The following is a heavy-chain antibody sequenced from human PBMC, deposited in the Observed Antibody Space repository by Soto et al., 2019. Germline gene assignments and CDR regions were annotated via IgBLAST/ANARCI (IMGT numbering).Heavy chain of an antibody. CDR3: AKDPSIVGATTAIDY. D-gene: IGHD1-26*01. J-gene: IGHJ4*02. CDR1: GFAFSSYG. V-gene: IGHV3-30*18. CDR2: ISYDGSNK. Sequence: GSLRLSCAASGFAFSSYGMHWVRQAPGKGLEWVAVISYDGSNKYYADSVKGRFTISRDNSKNTLYLQMNSLRAEDTAVYYCAKDPSIVGATTAIDYWGQGTLVTVSS.